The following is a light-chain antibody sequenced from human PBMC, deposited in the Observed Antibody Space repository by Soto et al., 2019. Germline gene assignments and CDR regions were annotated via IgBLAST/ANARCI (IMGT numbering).Light chain of an antibody. J-gene: IGLJ1*01. CDR2: DVS. Sequence: QSVLTQPASVSGSPGQSIIISCTGTSSDVGGYDYVSWYQHHPGKAPKLIICDVSDRPSGVSNRFSGSKSGNTAPLTISGLQAEDEGDYYCSSYTTSSTPCVFGTGTKVTVL. CDR3: SSYTTSSTPCV. V-gene: IGLV2-14*03. CDR1: SSDVGGYDY.